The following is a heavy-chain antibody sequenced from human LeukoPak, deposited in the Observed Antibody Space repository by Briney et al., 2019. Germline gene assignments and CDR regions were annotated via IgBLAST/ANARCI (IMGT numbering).Heavy chain of an antibody. V-gene: IGHV4-59*01. D-gene: IGHD1-26*01. J-gene: IGHJ4*02. CDR1: GGSISSYY. Sequence: PSETLSLTCTVSGGSISSYYWSWIRQPPGKGLEWIGYIYYSGSTNYNPSLKSRVTISVDTSKNQFSLKLSSVTAADTAVYYCARGLGISYWGQGTLVTVSS. CDR2: IYYSGST. CDR3: ARGLGISY.